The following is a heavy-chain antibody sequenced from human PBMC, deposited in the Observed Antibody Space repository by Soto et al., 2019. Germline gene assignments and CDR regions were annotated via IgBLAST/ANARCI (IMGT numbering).Heavy chain of an antibody. CDR3: AKEESRTQWYDY. Sequence: EASLRLSCAASGFTFSSYAMSWVRQAPGKGLEWVSAISGSGGSTYYADSVKGRFTISRDNSKNTLYLQMNSLRAEDTAVYYCAKEESRTQWYDYWGQGTLVTVSS. CDR1: GFTFSSYA. CDR2: ISGSGGST. J-gene: IGHJ4*02. D-gene: IGHD6-19*01. V-gene: IGHV3-23*01.